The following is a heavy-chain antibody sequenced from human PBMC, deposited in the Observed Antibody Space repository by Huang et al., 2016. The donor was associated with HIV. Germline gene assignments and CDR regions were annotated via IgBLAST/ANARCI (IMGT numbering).Heavy chain of an antibody. CDR1: GESLGTYY. CDR3: ARRFRVAATRKWFDP. J-gene: IGHJ5*02. D-gene: IGHD3-10*01. V-gene: IGHV4-34*01. CDR2: VNDGGDI. Sequence: QVQLQQWGAGLLKPSETLALTCAVYGESLGTYYWAWIRRPPVKGLQWIGEVNDGGDINYNPALESRVPISVDTSSNQVSRTLTSLTAADTATYYCARRFRVAATRKWFDPWGQGTLVIVSS.